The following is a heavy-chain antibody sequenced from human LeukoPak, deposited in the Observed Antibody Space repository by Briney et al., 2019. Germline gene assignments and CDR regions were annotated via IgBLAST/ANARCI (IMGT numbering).Heavy chain of an antibody. CDR3: ARDATEDSSGWYRPVGY. CDR2: ISSSSSYI. D-gene: IGHD6-19*01. Sequence: GGSLRLSCAASGFTFSSYSMNWVRQAPGKGLEWVSSISSSSSYIYYADSVKGRFTISRDNAKNSLYLQMNSLRAEDTAVYYCARDATEDSSGWYRPVGYWGQGTLVTVSS. CDR1: GFTFSSYS. V-gene: IGHV3-21*01. J-gene: IGHJ4*02.